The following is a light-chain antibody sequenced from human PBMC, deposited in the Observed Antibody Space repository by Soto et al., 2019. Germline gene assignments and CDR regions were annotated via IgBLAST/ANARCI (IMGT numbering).Light chain of an antibody. J-gene: IGLJ1*01. CDR2: DVS. Sequence: QSALNQPASVSGSPGQSITISCTGTSSDVVGYNYVCWSQQHPGKAPKLMIYDVSNQPSGVSNRFSGSKSGNTASLTISGLQAEDEADYYCSSYTSSSTLNYVFGTGTKVTVL. CDR3: SSYTSSSTLNYV. CDR1: SSDVVGYNY. V-gene: IGLV2-14*01.